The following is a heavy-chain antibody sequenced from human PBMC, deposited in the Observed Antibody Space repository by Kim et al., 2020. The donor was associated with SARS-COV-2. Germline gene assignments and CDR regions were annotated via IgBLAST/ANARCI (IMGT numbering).Heavy chain of an antibody. J-gene: IGHJ2*01. CDR3: ASCMVTGLCWYFDL. Sequence: SETLSLTCTVSGGSISSGGYYWSWIRQHPGKGLEWIGYIYYSGSTYYNPSLKSRVTISVDTSKNQFSLKLSSVTAADTAVYYCASCMVTGLCWYFDLWGRGTLVTVSS. V-gene: IGHV4-31*03. CDR1: GGSISSGGYY. CDR2: IYYSGST. D-gene: IGHD7-27*01.